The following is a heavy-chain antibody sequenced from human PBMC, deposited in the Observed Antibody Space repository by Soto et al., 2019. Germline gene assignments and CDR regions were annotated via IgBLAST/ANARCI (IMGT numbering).Heavy chain of an antibody. V-gene: IGHV3-21*02. D-gene: IGHD3-9*01. Sequence: EVQLVESGGGLVKPEGSLRLSCAASGFTFSTYSMRWVRQAPGKGLEWVSSISTTSTYIYYADSVKGRFTISRDNAKNSLFLQMNSLRAEDTAVYYCARDFKYDILTSHYGMDVWGQGTTVTVSS. J-gene: IGHJ6*02. CDR2: ISTTSTYI. CDR1: GFTFSTYS. CDR3: ARDFKYDILTSHYGMDV.